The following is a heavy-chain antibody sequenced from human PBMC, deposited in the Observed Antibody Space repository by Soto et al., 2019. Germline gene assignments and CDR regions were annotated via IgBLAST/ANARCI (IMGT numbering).Heavy chain of an antibody. CDR3: ARDFVVGGPTINYYYGMDV. V-gene: IGHV3-23*01. J-gene: IGHJ6*02. CDR1: GFTFSSCA. D-gene: IGHD1-26*01. Sequence: GGSLRLSCAASGFTFSSCAMGWVRQAPGKGLEWVSDIIDSGASTYYADSVKDRFTISRDNSKNTLYLQMNSLGAEDTAVYYCARDFVVGGPTINYYYGMDVWGQGTTVTVSS. CDR2: IIDSGAST.